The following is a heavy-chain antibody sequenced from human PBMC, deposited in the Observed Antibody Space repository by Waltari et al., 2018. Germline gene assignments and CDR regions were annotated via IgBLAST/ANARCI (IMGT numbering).Heavy chain of an antibody. Sequence: QVQLVQSGAEVKKSRASVKVSCKASGYTFTGYYIHWVRQAPGQGLGWMGRINPKGGGTNYAEKFQGRVTMTRDTSISTAYMELRRLRSDDTAVYYCARGDGYTDNWLDPWGQGTLVTVSS. D-gene: IGHD5-12*01. CDR3: ARGDGYTDNWLDP. V-gene: IGHV1-2*06. CDR1: GYTFTGYY. J-gene: IGHJ5*02. CDR2: INPKGGGT.